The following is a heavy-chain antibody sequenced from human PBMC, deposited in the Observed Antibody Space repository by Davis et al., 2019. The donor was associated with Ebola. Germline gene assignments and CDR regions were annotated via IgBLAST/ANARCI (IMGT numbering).Heavy chain of an antibody. CDR3: TTPLGDLDY. Sequence: GESLKISCAASGFTFSSYSMNWVRQAPGKGLEWVSHISSSSSTIYYADSVKGRFIISRDNAKNSLYLQMNSLRDEDTAVYYCTTPLGDLDYWGQGTLVTVSS. J-gene: IGHJ4*02. D-gene: IGHD3-16*01. CDR2: ISSSSSTI. V-gene: IGHV3-48*02. CDR1: GFTFSSYS.